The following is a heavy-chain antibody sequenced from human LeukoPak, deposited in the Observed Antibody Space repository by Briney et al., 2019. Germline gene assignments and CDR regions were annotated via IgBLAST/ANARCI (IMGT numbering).Heavy chain of an antibody. CDR3: ARGGRLDY. CDR2: INHSGST. J-gene: IGHJ4*02. CDR1: GGSFSGYY. Sequence: PSETPSLTCAVYGGSFSGYYWSWIRQPPGKGLEWIGEINHSGSTNYNPSLKSRVTISVDTSKNQFSLKLSSVTAADTAVYYCARGGRLDYWGQGTLVTVSS. V-gene: IGHV4-34*01. D-gene: IGHD1-26*01.